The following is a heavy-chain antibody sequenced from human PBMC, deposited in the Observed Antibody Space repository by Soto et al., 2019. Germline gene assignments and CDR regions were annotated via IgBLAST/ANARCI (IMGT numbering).Heavy chain of an antibody. V-gene: IGHV3-49*03. Sequence: SLRLSCTASGFTFSDYAMSWFRQAPGKGLEWVGVVRSRAYGGTTDYAASVRGTFTISRDDSKSIAYLQMNTLRTEDTAVYYCARYTYTSRYSYFGMDVWGHGTTVTVSS. CDR2: VRSRAYGGTT. J-gene: IGHJ6*02. CDR3: ARYTYTSRYSYFGMDV. D-gene: IGHD6-13*01. CDR1: GFTFSDYA.